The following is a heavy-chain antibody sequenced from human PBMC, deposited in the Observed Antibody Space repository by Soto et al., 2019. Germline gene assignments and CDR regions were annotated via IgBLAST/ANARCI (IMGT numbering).Heavy chain of an antibody. Sequence: QVQLRESGPGLVRPSETLSLICNVSGSITSDFWTWIRQPAGKGLEWIGRIYISGSTNYNPSLRSRLTMSIDTSRNQFSLRLSSVTAADTAIYFCAREGVMGGTLLYWGPGTLVTVSS. CDR1: GSITSDF. CDR3: AREGVMGGTLLY. CDR2: IYISGST. D-gene: IGHD3-16*01. V-gene: IGHV4-4*07. J-gene: IGHJ4*02.